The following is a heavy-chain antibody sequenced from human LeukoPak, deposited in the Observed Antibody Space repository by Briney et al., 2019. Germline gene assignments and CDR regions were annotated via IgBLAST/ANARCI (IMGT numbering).Heavy chain of an antibody. Sequence: PSETLSLTCSVSGGSISSSRYYWGWIRQPPGKGLEWIGSIDKGGSTSYNPSLRSRVTISVDTSKNQFSLNLISVTAADTAVYYCSTHPHSSGNQNYNMDVWGQGTTVTVSS. J-gene: IGHJ6*02. CDR2: IDKGGST. CDR1: GGSISSSRYY. D-gene: IGHD3-22*01. V-gene: IGHV4-39*01. CDR3: STHPHSSGNQNYNMDV.